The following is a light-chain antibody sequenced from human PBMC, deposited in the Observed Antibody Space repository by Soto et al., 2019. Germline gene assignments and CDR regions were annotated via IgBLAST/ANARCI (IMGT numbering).Light chain of an antibody. CDR3: EQYGSSPRT. CDR1: QSVSSNY. J-gene: IGKJ1*01. CDR2: GIS. Sequence: EIVLTQSPGTLSLSPGERATLSCRSSQSVSSNYFAWYQQKPGQAPRLLIYGISSRATGIPDRFSGSGSGTDFSLTISRLEPEDFAVYYCEQYGSSPRTFGQGTKVDIK. V-gene: IGKV3-20*01.